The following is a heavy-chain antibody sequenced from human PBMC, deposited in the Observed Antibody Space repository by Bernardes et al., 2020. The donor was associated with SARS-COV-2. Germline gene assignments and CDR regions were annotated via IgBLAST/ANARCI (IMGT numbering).Heavy chain of an antibody. D-gene: IGHD4-17*01. CDR1: GFNFSSYA. CDR3: ARILRDNGFGSGYYDL. V-gene: IGHV3-21*01. J-gene: IGHJ2*01. CDR2: ITASTKYI. Sequence: SLRLLCAASGFNFSSYAMNWVRQAPEKGLQWVSSITASTKYIQYTDSVEGRFTVSRDNAKNSLYLEMTSLRAEDTAIYYCARILRDNGFGSGYYDLWGRGTLVTVSS.